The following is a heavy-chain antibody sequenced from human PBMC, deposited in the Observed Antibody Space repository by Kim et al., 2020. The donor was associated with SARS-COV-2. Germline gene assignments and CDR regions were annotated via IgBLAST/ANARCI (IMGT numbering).Heavy chain of an antibody. J-gene: IGHJ3*02. V-gene: IGHV3-23*01. CDR2: ISGSGTST. D-gene: IGHD6-13*01. CDR3: ASSPGIATSGPIIDAFHS. Sequence: GGSLRLSCVVSGFTLSNYAVAWVRQAPGKGLEWVSVISGSGTSTYYADSVKGRFNISRDTSKNTVYLQMFSLRADDTALYFCASSPGIATSGPIIDAFHSWGQGTPVTVSS. CDR1: GFTLSNYA.